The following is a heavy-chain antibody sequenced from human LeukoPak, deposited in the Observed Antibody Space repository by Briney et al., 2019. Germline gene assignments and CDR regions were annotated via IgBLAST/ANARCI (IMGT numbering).Heavy chain of an antibody. CDR2: ISSSGDTI. CDR3: ARDLGELLMYY. Sequence: GGSLRLSCAASGFTFSDYYMSWIRQAPGKGLEWLSYISSSGDTIYYAASVKGRFTISRDNAKNSLYLQMNSLRAEDTAVYYCARDLGELLMYYWGQGTLVTVSS. D-gene: IGHD1-26*01. CDR1: GFTFSDYY. V-gene: IGHV3-11*01. J-gene: IGHJ4*02.